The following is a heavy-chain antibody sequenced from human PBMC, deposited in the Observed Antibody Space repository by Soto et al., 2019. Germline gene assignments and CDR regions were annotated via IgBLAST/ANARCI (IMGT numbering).Heavy chain of an antibody. CDR3: ARDASDIYYYGMDV. V-gene: IGHV3-33*01. J-gene: IGHJ6*02. CDR2: IWYDGSNK. Sequence: QVQLVESGGGVVQPGRSLRLSCAASGFTFSSYGMHWVRQAPGKGLEWVAVIWYDGSNKYYADSVKGRFTISRDNSKNTLYLQMNSLRAEDTAVYYCARDASDIYYYGMDVWGQGTTVTVSS. D-gene: IGHD3-9*01. CDR1: GFTFSSYG.